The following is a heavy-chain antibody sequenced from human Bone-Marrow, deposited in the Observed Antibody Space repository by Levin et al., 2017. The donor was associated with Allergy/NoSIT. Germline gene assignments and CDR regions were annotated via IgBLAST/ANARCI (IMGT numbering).Heavy chain of an antibody. CDR3: ARAWDLRATPSGWPDF. J-gene: IGHJ4*02. Sequence: GGSLRLSCAVSGFTFTAYTMNWVRQAPGKGLECISSISSFSDTIYYADSVKGRFTISRDNAKNSLYLQMNSLRADDTAMYYCARAWDLRATPSGWPDFLCLGTLVTVSS. CDR1: GFTFTAYT. D-gene: IGHD6-19*01. V-gene: IGHV3-48*01. CDR2: ISSFSDTI.